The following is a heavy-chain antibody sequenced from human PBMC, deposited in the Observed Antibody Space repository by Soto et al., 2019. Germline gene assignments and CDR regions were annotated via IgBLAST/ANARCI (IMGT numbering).Heavy chain of an antibody. J-gene: IGHJ5*02. CDR1: GYTFTSYG. Sequence: QVKLVQSGAEVKKPGASVKVSCKASGYTFTSYGISWVRPAPGQGLEWMGWINPYNGNTNYAQKLQGRVTMTTDTSTSTAYMSLRSLRADDTAVYYCARDPVGGNWFGPWCQGTLVTVSS. CDR2: INPYNGNT. D-gene: IGHD1-26*01. CDR3: ARDPVGGNWFGP. V-gene: IGHV1-18*01.